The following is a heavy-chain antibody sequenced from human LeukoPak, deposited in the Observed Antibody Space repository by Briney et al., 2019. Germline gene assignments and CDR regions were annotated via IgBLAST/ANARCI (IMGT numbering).Heavy chain of an antibody. Sequence: ASVKVSCKASGYTFTGYYMHWVRQAPGQGLEWMGWINPNSGGTDFAQKFQGRVAMTRDTSISTAYMELSRLRSDDTAVYYCARDGHDFWSGYYPPPAPYMDVWGKGTTVTVSS. CDR3: ARDGHDFWSGYYPPPAPYMDV. D-gene: IGHD3-3*01. CDR1: GYTFTGYY. V-gene: IGHV1-2*02. CDR2: INPNSGGT. J-gene: IGHJ6*03.